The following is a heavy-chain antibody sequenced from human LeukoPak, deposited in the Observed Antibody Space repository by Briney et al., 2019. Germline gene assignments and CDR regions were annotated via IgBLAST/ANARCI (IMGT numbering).Heavy chain of an antibody. V-gene: IGHV4-39*07. D-gene: IGHD2-8*01. CDR1: GGSISSSSYY. J-gene: IGHJ4*02. Sequence: PSETLSLTCTVSGGSISSSSYYWGWIRQPPGKGLEWIGSIYYSGSTYYNPSLKSRVTISVDTSKNQFSLKLSSVTAADTAVYYCARLPRNRYCTNGVCSFDYWGQGTLVTVSS. CDR2: IYYSGST. CDR3: ARLPRNRYCTNGVCSFDY.